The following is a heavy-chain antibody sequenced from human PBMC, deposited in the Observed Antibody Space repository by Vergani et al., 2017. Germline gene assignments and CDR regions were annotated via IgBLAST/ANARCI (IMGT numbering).Heavy chain of an antibody. CDR1: GGSFSGYY. J-gene: IGHJ3*02. CDR2: INHSGST. Sequence: QVQLQQWGAGLLKPSETLSLTCAVYGGSFSGYYWSWIRQPPGKGLEWIGEINHSGSTNYNPSLKSRVTISVDTSKNQFSLKLSSVTDADTAVYYCARVPTGRTHYYDSSGLTKYAFDIWGQGTMVTVSS. CDR3: ARVPTGRTHYYDSSGLTKYAFDI. V-gene: IGHV4-34*01. D-gene: IGHD3-22*01.